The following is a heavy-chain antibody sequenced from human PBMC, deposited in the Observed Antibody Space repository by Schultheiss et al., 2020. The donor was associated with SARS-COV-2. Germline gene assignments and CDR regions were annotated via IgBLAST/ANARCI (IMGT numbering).Heavy chain of an antibody. CDR1: GGSVSSGTYY. J-gene: IGHJ5*02. V-gene: IGHV4-61*03. D-gene: IGHD3-9*01. Sequence: SETLSLTCSVSGGSVSSGTYYWSWIRQRPGEGLEWIGYIYYSGSTKYNPSLKSRVTISADTSKSHFSLRLTSVTAADTAVYYCARAGSYDLFASSLDWFDPWGQGTLVTVSS. CDR3: ARAGSYDLFASSLDWFDP. CDR2: IYYSGST.